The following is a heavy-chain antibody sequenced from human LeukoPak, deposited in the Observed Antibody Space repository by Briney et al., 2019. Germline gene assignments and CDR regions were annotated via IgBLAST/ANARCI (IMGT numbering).Heavy chain of an antibody. CDR1: GFTFSSYG. CDR2: ISYDGSNK. Sequence: GGSLRLSCAASGFTFSSYGMHWVRQAPGKGLEWVAVISYDGSNKYYVDSVKGRFTISRDNSKNTLYLQMNSLRAEDTAVYYCAKALLQQPPYPDYWGQGTLVTVSS. CDR3: AKALLQQPPYPDY. V-gene: IGHV3-30*18. D-gene: IGHD2-15*01. J-gene: IGHJ4*02.